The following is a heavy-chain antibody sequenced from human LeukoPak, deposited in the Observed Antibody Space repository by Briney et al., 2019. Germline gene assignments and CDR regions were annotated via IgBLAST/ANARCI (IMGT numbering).Heavy chain of an antibody. CDR3: ARARGDGYNYEGGRFDY. V-gene: IGHV4-61*08. D-gene: IGHD5-24*01. CDR1: GGSISSGGYY. CDR2: IYYSGST. J-gene: IGHJ4*02. Sequence: SQTLSLTCTVSGGSISSGGYYWSWIRQPPGKGLEWIGYIYYSGSTNYNPSLKSRVTISVDTSKNQFSLKLSSVTAADTAVYYCARARGDGYNYEGGRFDYWGQGTLVTVSS.